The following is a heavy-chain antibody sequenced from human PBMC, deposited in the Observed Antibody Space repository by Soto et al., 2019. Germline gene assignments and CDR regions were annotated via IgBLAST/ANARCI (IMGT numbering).Heavy chain of an antibody. D-gene: IGHD3-3*01. V-gene: IGHV4-61*01. J-gene: IGHJ6*03. CDR1: GDSIATGDSIATYY. CDR3: AIGHFGVINSFFYLYYMDV. CDR2: IHKSGST. Sequence: QVQLQESGPGLVKPSGTLSLTCTVSGDSIATGDSIATYYWSRIRQPPGKGLEWIGYIHKSGSTHNNPSLRGRVTMSVDPSKKQFSLRMTSLTAADTDVYYCAIGHFGVINSFFYLYYMDVWGKGTTVTVSS.